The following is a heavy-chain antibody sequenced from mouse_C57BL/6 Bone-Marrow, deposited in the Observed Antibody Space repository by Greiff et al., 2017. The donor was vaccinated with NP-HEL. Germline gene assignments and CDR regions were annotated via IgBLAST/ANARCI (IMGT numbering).Heavy chain of an antibody. Sequence: VQLQQSGAELARPGASVKLSCKASGYTFTSYGISWVKQRTGQGLEWIGKIYPRSGNTYYNEKFKGKATLTADKSSSTAYMELRSLTSEDSAVYFCARRGGYDFFAYWGQGTLVTVSA. CDR1: GYTFTSYG. J-gene: IGHJ3*01. CDR2: IYPRSGNT. V-gene: IGHV1-81*01. D-gene: IGHD2-4*01. CDR3: ARRGGYDFFAY.